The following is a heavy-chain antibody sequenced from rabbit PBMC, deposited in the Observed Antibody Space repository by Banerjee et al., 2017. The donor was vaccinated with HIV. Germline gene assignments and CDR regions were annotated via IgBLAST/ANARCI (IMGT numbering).Heavy chain of an antibody. J-gene: IGHJ4*01. D-gene: IGHD7-1*01. CDR1: GFSFSTTY. CDR2: IYNGDGST. V-gene: IGHV1S40*01. CDR3: ATWGAGYSGYGSQNL. Sequence: QSLEESGGDLVKPGASLTLTCTASGFSFSTTYMCWVRQAPGKRPEWIACIYNGDGSTYYASWAKGRFTISKTSSTTVTLQMTSLTAADTATYFCATWGAGYSGYGSQNLWGPGTLVTVS.